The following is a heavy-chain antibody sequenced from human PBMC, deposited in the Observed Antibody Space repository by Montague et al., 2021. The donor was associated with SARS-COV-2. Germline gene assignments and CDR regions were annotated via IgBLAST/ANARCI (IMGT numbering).Heavy chain of an antibody. CDR2: IYHNGKT. V-gene: IGHV4-39*01. D-gene: IGHD1-7*01. J-gene: IGHJ4*02. CDR1: GDSITNTRYF. CDR3: AVELNYFFDY. Sequence: SETLSLTCNVSGDSITNTRYFWGWIRHPPGKALEWIGSIYHNGKTYYNPSLKRRALLSIDTSNNQFSLRLSSVIASDTAVYYCAVELNYFFDYWGQGFLVSVSS.